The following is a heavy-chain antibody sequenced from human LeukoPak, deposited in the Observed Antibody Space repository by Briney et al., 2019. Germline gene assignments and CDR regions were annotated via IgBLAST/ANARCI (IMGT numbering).Heavy chain of an antibody. D-gene: IGHD4-23*01. V-gene: IGHV1-8*01. Sequence: ASVKVSYKASGYTFTNYDINWVRQATGQGLEWMGYMKPNSGYTGYAQKFRGRVTMTRDTSISTAYMELSSLTSEDTAVYYCATELRWKDHWGQGTLVTVSS. CDR3: ATELRWKDH. CDR2: MKPNSGYT. J-gene: IGHJ4*02. CDR1: GYTFTNYD.